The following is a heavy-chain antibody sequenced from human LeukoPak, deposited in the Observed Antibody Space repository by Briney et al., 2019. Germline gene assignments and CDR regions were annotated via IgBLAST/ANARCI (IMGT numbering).Heavy chain of an antibody. CDR2: INPSGGST. J-gene: IGHJ3*02. V-gene: IGHV1-46*01. CDR3: AREGPDDAFDI. Sequence: ASVKVSCQASGYTFTSYYMHWVRQAPGQGLEWMGIINPSGGSTSYAQKFQGRVTMTRDTSTSTVYMELGSLRSEDTAVYYCAREGPDDAFDIWGQGTMVTVSS. CDR1: GYTFTSYY.